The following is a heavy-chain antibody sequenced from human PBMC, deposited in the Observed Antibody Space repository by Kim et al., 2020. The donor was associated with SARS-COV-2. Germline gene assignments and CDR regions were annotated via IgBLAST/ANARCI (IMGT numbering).Heavy chain of an antibody. D-gene: IGHD3-16*01. CDR3: ARGGGVAIFYY. CDR2: EK. V-gene: IGHV3-7*03. Sequence: EKYHVNSVTGRFTISRDNAKNLLYLQMNNLRADDTAMYYCARGGGVAIFYYWGQGTLVTVSS. J-gene: IGHJ4*02.